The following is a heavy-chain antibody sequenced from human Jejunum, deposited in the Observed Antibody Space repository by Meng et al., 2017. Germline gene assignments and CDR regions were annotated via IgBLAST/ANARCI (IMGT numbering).Heavy chain of an antibody. CDR3: ANRAWLES. D-gene: IGHD3-10*01. J-gene: IGHJ5*01. CDR2: SLDRDGIT. V-gene: IGHV3-23*04. CDR1: GFTFSNQS. Sequence: VEVGGGVVETGGSLRLSCAASGFTFSNQSRGWGRRVPGKVLVWVSFSLDRDGITSSAASVKGRFTISRDNSKNTLYLQMSSLRVDDTAVYHCANRAWLESWGQGTLVTVSS.